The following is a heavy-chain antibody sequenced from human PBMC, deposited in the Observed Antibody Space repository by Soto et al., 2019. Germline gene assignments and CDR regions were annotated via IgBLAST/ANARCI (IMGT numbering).Heavy chain of an antibody. V-gene: IGHV1-18*01. CDR2: ISGNNGNT. CDR3: ARDGYFDH. J-gene: IGHJ4*02. Sequence: QVQLVQSGAEVKKPGDSVRVSCKASGYTFTSYGIGWVRQAPGQGLEWMGWISGNNGNTKYAQKLQGRVTMTTDASTSTAYMELRSLRSDDAAVYYCARDGYFDHWAQGTLVIVSS. CDR1: GYTFTSYG.